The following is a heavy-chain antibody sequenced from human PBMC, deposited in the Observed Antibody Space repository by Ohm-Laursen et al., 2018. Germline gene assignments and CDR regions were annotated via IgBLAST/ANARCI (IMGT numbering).Heavy chain of an antibody. CDR1: GGSISSYY. J-gene: IGHJ4*02. V-gene: IGHV4-59*07. D-gene: IGHD4/OR15-4a*01. Sequence: SDTLSLTCTVSGGSISSYYWSWIRQPPGKGLEWIGYIYYSGSTNYNPSLTSRVTMSVDTSKNQFSLRLSSMTAADTALYYCARQNTDYYYFDYWGQGTLVTVSS. CDR3: ARQNTDYYYFDY. CDR2: IYYSGST.